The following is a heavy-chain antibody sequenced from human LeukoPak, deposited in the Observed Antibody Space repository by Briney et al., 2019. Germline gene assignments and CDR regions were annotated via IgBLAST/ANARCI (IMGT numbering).Heavy chain of an antibody. D-gene: IGHD4-23*01. CDR3: ARDSTQRRGNEYYDALDF. CDR2: IRYDGINE. J-gene: IGHJ3*01. Sequence: GGSLRLSCAASGFTFSSYGMHWVRQAPGKGLEWVSYIRYDGINEYYADSVRGRFTISRDISKKTLYLQMNSLRAEDTAVYYCARDSTQRRGNEYYDALDFWGQGTMVSVSS. CDR1: GFTFSSYG. V-gene: IGHV3-30*02.